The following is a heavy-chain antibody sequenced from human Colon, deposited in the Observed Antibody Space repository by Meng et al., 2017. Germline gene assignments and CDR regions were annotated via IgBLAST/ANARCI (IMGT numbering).Heavy chain of an antibody. D-gene: IGHD4-17*01. V-gene: IGHV4-30-4*01. CDR1: GGSISSGDYY. CDR2: IHYSGST. CDR3: ARDRKHYGERGWFDP. J-gene: IGHJ5*02. Sequence: QVQLQASGPGMAQPSQTLSLTCTVSGGSISSGDYYWSWIRQPPGKGLEWIGYIHYSGSTYSNASLKSRVTISIDRSKNQFSLKLSSVTAADTAVYYCARDRKHYGERGWFDPWGQGTLVTVSS.